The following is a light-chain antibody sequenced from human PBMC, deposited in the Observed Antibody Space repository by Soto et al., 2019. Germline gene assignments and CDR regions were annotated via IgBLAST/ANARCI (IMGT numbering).Light chain of an antibody. CDR1: SSDVGSYNL. V-gene: IGLV2-23*01. CDR3: CSYAGSSTWV. J-gene: IGLJ3*02. CDR2: EGS. Sequence: QSVRTQPASVSGSPGQSITISCTGTSSDVGSYNLVSWYQQHPGKAPKLMIYEGSKRPSGVSNRFSGSKSGNTASLTISGLQAEDEADYYCCSYAGSSTWVFGGATKVTVL.